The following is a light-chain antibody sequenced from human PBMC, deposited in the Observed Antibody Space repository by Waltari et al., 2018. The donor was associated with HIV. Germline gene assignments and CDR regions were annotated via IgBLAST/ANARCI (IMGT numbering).Light chain of an antibody. CDR1: ALPKPY. Sequence: SYELTQPPSVSVSPGQTARITCPGDALPKPYAYWYQQKPGHAPVLVIYKDSERPSGIPERFSGSSSGTTGTLTITGVQAEDEADYYCQSADSSGTYYVFGTGTKVTVL. CDR3: QSADSSGTYYV. V-gene: IGLV3-25*03. J-gene: IGLJ1*01. CDR2: KDS.